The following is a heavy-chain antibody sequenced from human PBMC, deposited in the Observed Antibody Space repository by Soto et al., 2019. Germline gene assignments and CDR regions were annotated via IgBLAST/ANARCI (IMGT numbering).Heavy chain of an antibody. Sequence: GESLKISCKASGYRFPIYFIGWVRQMPGGDLEYMGIIYPDDSDVRYNPSFQGQVTISADKSITTAYLQWSSLKASDTAMYYCARNFKGGGTVTRDAFDIWGQGTMVTVSS. V-gene: IGHV5-51*01. CDR3: ARNFKGGGTVTRDAFDI. CDR2: IYPDDSDV. D-gene: IGHD4-17*01. J-gene: IGHJ3*02. CDR1: GYRFPIYF.